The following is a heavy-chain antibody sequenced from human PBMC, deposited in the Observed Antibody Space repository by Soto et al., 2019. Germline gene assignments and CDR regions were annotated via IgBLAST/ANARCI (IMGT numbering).Heavy chain of an antibody. J-gene: IGHJ4*02. Sequence: QVQLQESGPGLVKPSQTLSLTCTVSGGSIRSGGYYWSWIRQHPGKGLEWIGYIYYSGSTYYNPSLNSRVTMSVDTSKSQFSLKLTSVTAADTAVYYCAREGNYREYALHSWGQGTLVTVSS. CDR1: GGSIRSGGYY. CDR3: AREGNYREYALHS. V-gene: IGHV4-31*03. D-gene: IGHD4-17*01. CDR2: IYYSGST.